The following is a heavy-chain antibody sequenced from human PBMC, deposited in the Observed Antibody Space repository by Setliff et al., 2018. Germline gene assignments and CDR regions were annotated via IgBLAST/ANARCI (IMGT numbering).Heavy chain of an antibody. V-gene: IGHV3-48*01. CDR2: ISSSSSSI. J-gene: IGHJ6*03. CDR3: GSEDYYYYYMDV. CDR1: GFTFSSYS. Sequence: GGSLRLSCAASGFTFSSYSMNWVRQAPGKGLEWVSYISSSSSSIYYADSVKGRFTISRDNAKNSLYLQMNSLRAEDTAVYYCGSEDYYYYYMDVWGKGTTVTVS.